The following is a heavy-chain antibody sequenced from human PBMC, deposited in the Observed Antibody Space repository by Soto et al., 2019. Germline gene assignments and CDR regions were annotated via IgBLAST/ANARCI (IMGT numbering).Heavy chain of an antibody. CDR2: ISYDGSNK. CDR1: GFTFSSYG. V-gene: IGHV3-30*18. Sequence: PGXSLRLSCAASGFTFSSYGMHCVRQAPFKGLEWVAVISYDGSNKYYADSVKGRFTISRDNSKNTLYLQMNSLRAEDTAVYYCAKDWSGYYTTYYFDYWGQGTLVTVSS. J-gene: IGHJ4*02. D-gene: IGHD3-3*01. CDR3: AKDWSGYYTTYYFDY.